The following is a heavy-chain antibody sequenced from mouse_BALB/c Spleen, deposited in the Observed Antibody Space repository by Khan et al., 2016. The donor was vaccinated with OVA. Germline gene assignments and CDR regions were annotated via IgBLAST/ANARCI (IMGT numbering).Heavy chain of an antibody. CDR1: GYSFTGYF. Sequence: VQLQQSGPELVRPGASVKISCKASGYSFTGYFMNWVMQSHGKSLEWIGRINPHIGETFYNQRFKDKATLTVDASSSTAHMELRRLASEDSAVYYCTRIYRSDFDYGGQGTTLTVSS. CDR3: TRIYRSDFDY. CDR2: INPHIGET. V-gene: IGHV1-20*02. D-gene: IGHD1-1*01. J-gene: IGHJ2*01.